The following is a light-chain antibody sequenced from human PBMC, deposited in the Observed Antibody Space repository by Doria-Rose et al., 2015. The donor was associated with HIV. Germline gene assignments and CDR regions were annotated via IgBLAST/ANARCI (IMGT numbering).Light chain of an antibody. CDR1: LGIGSD. CDR2: RAS. J-gene: IGKJ2*01. CDR3: QQYSQWPPYT. Sequence: TQSPATLSASPGERATLSCRASLGIGSDLAWYQQKPGQAPRLLIYRASIRATGIPPRFTVGGSGTEFTLTISSLQSEDFAVYFCQQYSQWPPYTFGQGTKPEVK. V-gene: IGKV3-15*01.